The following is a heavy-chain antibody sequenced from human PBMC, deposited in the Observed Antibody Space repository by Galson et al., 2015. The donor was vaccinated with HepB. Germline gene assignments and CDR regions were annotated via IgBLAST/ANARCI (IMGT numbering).Heavy chain of an antibody. V-gene: IGHV3-33*01. CDR3: ARDDNPRGYNWSDP. CDR1: GFTFSNYG. J-gene: IGHJ5*02. D-gene: IGHD1-1*01. Sequence: SLRLSCAASGFTFSNYGMHWVRQAPGKGLEWVALIWYDGNNKYYADSVKGRFTISRDNSKNTLYLQMNSLRAEDTAVYYCARDDNPRGYNWSDPWGQGTLVTVSS. CDR2: IWYDGNNK.